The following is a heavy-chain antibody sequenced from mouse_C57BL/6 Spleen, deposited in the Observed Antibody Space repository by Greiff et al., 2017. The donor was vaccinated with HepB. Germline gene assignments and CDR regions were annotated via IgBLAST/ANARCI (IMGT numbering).Heavy chain of an antibody. D-gene: IGHD1-1*01. CDR2: IYPRSGNT. CDR3: ARDYYYGSSQFAY. CDR1: GYTFTSYG. Sequence: QVQLQQSGAELARPGASVKLSCKASGYTFTSYGISWVKQRTGQGLEWIGEIYPRSGNTYYNEKFKGKATLTADKSSSTAYMELRSLTSEDSAVYFCARDYYYGSSQFAYWGQGTLVTVSA. V-gene: IGHV1-81*01. J-gene: IGHJ3*01.